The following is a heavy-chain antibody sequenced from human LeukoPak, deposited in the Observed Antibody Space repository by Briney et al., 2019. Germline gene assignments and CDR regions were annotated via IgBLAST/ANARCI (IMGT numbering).Heavy chain of an antibody. J-gene: IGHJ4*02. V-gene: IGHV3-48*01. CDR1: GFTFSSYS. Sequence: HSGGSLRLSRVASGFTFSSYSLNWVRQAPGKGLEWVSHIGVSSSLVRYADSVKGRFTISRDNAKNSLYLQMDSLRAEDTAMYYCARDHWSPPSYWGQGTLVTVSS. CDR2: IGVSSSLV. D-gene: IGHD2-8*02. CDR3: ARDHWSPPSY.